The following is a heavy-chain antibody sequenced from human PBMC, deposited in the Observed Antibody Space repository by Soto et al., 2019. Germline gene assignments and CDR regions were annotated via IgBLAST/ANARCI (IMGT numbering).Heavy chain of an antibody. Sequence: QVQLVESGGGVVQPGRSLRLSCAASGFTFSSYAMHWVRQAPGKGLEWVAVISYDGSNKYYADSVKGRFTISRDNSKNTLYLQMNSLRAEDTAVYYCARDETGDYTPWGAFDIWGQGTMVTVSS. CDR1: GFTFSSYA. D-gene: IGHD4-17*01. J-gene: IGHJ3*02. CDR3: ARDETGDYTPWGAFDI. V-gene: IGHV3-30-3*01. CDR2: ISYDGSNK.